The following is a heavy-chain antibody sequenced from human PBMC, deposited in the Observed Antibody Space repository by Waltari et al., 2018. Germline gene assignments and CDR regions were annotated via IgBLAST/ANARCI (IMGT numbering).Heavy chain of an antibody. Sequence: QVQLVQSGAEVKKPGASVKVSCKASGYTFTSYAMHWVRQAPGQRLEWMGWINAGNGNTKYSQKFQGRVTITRDTSASTAYMELSSLRSEDTAVYYCARGESSGWPYFDYWGQGTLVTVSS. CDR1: GYTFTSYA. CDR2: INAGNGNT. CDR3: ARGESSGWPYFDY. D-gene: IGHD6-19*01. V-gene: IGHV1-3*01. J-gene: IGHJ4*02.